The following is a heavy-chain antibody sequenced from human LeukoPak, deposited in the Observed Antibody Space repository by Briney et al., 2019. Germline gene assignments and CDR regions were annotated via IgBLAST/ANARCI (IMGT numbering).Heavy chain of an antibody. CDR3: AAAFNY. V-gene: IGHV4-39*01. CDR2: ISYTGST. Sequence: PSETLSLTCTVSGGSISSSIYYWGWLRQPPGKGLEWIGSISYTGSTYYNPSLKSRVTISVDTSKNQFSLELNSVTAADTAVYYCAAAFNYWGQGTLVTVSS. D-gene: IGHD6-25*01. J-gene: IGHJ4*02. CDR1: GGSISSSIYY.